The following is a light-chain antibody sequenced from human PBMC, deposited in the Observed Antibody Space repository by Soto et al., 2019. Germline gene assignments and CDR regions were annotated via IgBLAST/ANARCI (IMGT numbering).Light chain of an antibody. CDR1: SNDIGGYNY. CDR3: QSYDNRLSGSVV. J-gene: IGLJ7*01. CDR2: KVS. V-gene: IGLV2-14*01. Sequence: QSALTQPASVSGSPGQSITIPCTGSSNDIGGYNYVSWYQQHPGRAPKLVIYKVSDRPSGVSTRFSASKSGNTASLTISGLQAEDEADYYCQSYDNRLSGSVVFGGGTQLTVL.